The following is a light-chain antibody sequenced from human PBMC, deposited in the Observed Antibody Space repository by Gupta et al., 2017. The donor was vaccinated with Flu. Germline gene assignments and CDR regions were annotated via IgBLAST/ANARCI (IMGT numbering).Light chain of an antibody. CDR2: STS. V-gene: IGLV7-43*01. Sequence: GTVTLTCATSTGAVTSGYYPNWFQQKPGQDPSELIYSTSNKHSWTPARFSGSLLGGKAALTLSGVQTEDEAEYYCLLYYGGAHVFGTGTKVTVL. CDR1: TGAVTSGYY. CDR3: LLYYGGAHV. J-gene: IGLJ1*01.